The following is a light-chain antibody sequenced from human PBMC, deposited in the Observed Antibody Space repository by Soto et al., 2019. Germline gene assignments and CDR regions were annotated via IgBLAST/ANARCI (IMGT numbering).Light chain of an antibody. Sequence: LLTQSPATLSVSPGQRVTLSCRASQSISSYLAWYQQRPGQPSRLLIYDASSRASGIPDRFSGSGSGTDFTLTISRLEPEDFAVYYCQQYGSSPITFGQGTRLENK. CDR1: QSISSY. CDR2: DAS. V-gene: IGKV3-20*01. CDR3: QQYGSSPIT. J-gene: IGKJ5*01.